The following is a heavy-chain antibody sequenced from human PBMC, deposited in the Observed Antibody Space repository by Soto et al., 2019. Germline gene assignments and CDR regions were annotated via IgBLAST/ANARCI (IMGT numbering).Heavy chain of an antibody. J-gene: IGHJ4*02. D-gene: IGHD3-3*01. CDR1: VFSFISYA. CDR3: VRWSYLDY. V-gene: IGHV3-23*01. CDR2: ISGSDGKT. Sequence: GGSLRVACASSVFSFISYAMSWVRQAPGKGLEWVSSISGSDGKTFYADSVNGRFSISRDTSKNMLYLQMNNLRGDDTAVYYCVRWSYLDYWGQGTRVTVSS.